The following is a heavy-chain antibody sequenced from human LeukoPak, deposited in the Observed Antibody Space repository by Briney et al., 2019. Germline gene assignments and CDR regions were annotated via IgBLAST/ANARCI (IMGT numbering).Heavy chain of an antibody. Sequence: SETLSLTCTVSGGSISSTSYYWGWIRQPPGKGLEWIGTIYYTGSTYYNPSLKSRVTISVDRSKNQFSLELRSVTAADTAVYYCARQAESRIAVAATGLYYFDYWGQGTLVTVSS. CDR1: GGSISSTSYY. D-gene: IGHD6-19*01. J-gene: IGHJ4*02. V-gene: IGHV4-39*01. CDR2: IYYTGST. CDR3: ARQAESRIAVAATGLYYFDY.